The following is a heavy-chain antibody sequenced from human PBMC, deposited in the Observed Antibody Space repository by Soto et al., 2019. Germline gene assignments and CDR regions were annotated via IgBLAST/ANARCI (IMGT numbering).Heavy chain of an antibody. J-gene: IGHJ4*02. CDR1: GFSFNSYA. CDR2: ISGSGGSS. D-gene: IGHD5-12*01. Sequence: EVQLLESGGGLIQPGGSLRLSCSASGFSFNSYAMMWVRQAPGKGLEWVSVISGSGGSSYFADSAKGRFTISRDNSKNMLYLEMNSLRAKDTARYFCAKGSIEYSASVDYWGQGTLVIVSS. V-gene: IGHV3-23*01. CDR3: AKGSIEYSASVDY.